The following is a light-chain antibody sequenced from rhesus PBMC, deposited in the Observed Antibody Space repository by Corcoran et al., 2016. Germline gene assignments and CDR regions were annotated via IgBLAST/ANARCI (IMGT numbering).Light chain of an antibody. J-gene: IGKJ4*01. CDR3: QQHNTYPLT. CDR1: QGSSNY. Sequence: DIQMIQSPSSLSVFVGNTVTITCRASQGSSNYLAWYQQTAGKAPKPLSYYATNLESGVPSRFSGFGSMIDFTLPISRLQPAGFATSYCQQHNTYPLTFGGLTKVSLK. CDR2: YAT. V-gene: IGKV1S14*01.